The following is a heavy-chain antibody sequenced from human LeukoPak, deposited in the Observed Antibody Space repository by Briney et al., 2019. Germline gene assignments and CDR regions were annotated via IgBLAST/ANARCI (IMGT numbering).Heavy chain of an antibody. V-gene: IGHV1-18*01. CDR3: ARVRRYSSSSGDY. D-gene: IGHD6-6*01. J-gene: IGHJ4*02. CDR2: ISAYNGDT. Sequence: ASVKVSCKASGYTFTNYGISWVRQAPGQGLEWMGWISAYNGDTNYAQKLQGRVTMTRDTSISTAYMELSRLRSDDTAVYYCARVRRYSSSSGDYWGQGTLVTVSS. CDR1: GYTFTNYG.